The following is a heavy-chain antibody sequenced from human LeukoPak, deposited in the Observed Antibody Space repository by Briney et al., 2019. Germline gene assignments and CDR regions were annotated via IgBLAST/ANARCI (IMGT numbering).Heavy chain of an antibody. J-gene: IGHJ4*02. D-gene: IGHD6-19*01. Sequence: GGSLRLSCVTSGFTFSHYGMHWVRQLPGKGLEWVAFIRYDGSNKYYADSVKGRFTISRDNSKNTLYLQMNSLRAEDTAVYYCAKDNLPTQWLVQSPGDYWGQGTLVTVSS. CDR3: AKDNLPTQWLVQSPGDY. CDR1: GFTFSHYG. CDR2: IRYDGSNK. V-gene: IGHV3-30*02.